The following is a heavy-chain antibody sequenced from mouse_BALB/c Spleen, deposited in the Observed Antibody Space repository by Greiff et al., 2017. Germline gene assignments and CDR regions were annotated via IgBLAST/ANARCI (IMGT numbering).Heavy chain of an antibody. D-gene: IGHD4-1*01. CDR1: GYSITSGYY. CDR3: ARDWAFAY. Sequence: DVQLQESGPGLVKPSQSLSLTCSVTGYSITSGYYWNWIRQFPGNKLEWMGYISYDGSNNYNPSLKNRISITRDTSKNQFFLKLNSVTTEDTATYYCARDWAFAYWGQGTLVTVSA. J-gene: IGHJ3*01. CDR2: ISYDGSN. V-gene: IGHV3-6*02.